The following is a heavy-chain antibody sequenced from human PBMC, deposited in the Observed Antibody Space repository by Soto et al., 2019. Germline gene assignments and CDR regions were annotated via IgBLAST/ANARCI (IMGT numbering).Heavy chain of an antibody. CDR3: ARVRSYSSGWYGGYYYGMDV. D-gene: IGHD6-19*01. J-gene: IGHJ6*02. Sequence: GASVKVSCKASGYTFTGYYMHWVRQAPGQGLEWMGWINPNSGGTNYAQKFQGWVTMTRDTSISTAYMELSRLRSDDTAVYYCARVRSYSSGWYGGYYYGMDVWGQGTTVTISS. CDR2: INPNSGGT. CDR1: GYTFTGYY. V-gene: IGHV1-2*04.